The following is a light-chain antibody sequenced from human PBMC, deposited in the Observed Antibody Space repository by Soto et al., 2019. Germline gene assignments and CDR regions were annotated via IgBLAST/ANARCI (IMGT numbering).Light chain of an antibody. CDR2: EGS. Sequence: QPVLTQPASVSGSPGQSITISCTGTSSDVGSYNLVSWYQQHPGKAPKLVIYEGSKRPSGVSNRFSGSKSGNTASLTISGLQAEDEADFYCCSFVGGSTSFVFGTGTKVTVL. CDR3: CSFVGGSTSFV. J-gene: IGLJ1*01. CDR1: SSDVGSYNL. V-gene: IGLV2-23*01.